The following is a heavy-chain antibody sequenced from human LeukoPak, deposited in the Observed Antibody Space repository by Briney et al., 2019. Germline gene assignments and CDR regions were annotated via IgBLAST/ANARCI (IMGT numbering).Heavy chain of an antibody. CDR1: GGSVSSGSYY. CDR2: ICYSGST. D-gene: IGHD4-11*01. CDR3: ARVSIDYSNHFDY. J-gene: IGHJ4*02. V-gene: IGHV4-39*01. Sequence: SETLSLTCTVSGGSVSSGSYYWGWIRQPPGKGLEWIGSICYSGSTYYNPSLKSRVTISVDTSKNQFSLKLSSVTAADTAVYYCARVSIDYSNHFDYWGQGTLVTVSS.